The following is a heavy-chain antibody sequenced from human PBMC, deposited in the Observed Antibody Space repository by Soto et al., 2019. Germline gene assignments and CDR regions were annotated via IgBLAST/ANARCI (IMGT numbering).Heavy chain of an antibody. Sequence: SETLSLTCAVYGGSFSGYYWSWIRQPPGKGLEWIGEINHSGSTNYNPSLKSRVTISVDTSKNQFSLKLSSVTAADTAVYYCARNGLKTWIRTFDYWGQGTLVTVSS. D-gene: IGHD5-18*01. CDR3: ARNGLKTWIRTFDY. CDR1: GGSFSGYY. V-gene: IGHV4-34*01. J-gene: IGHJ4*02. CDR2: INHSGST.